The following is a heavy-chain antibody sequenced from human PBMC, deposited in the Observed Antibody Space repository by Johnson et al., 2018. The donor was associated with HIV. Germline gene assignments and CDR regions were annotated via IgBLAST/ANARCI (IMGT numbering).Heavy chain of an antibody. D-gene: IGHD3-10*01. CDR3: AKEAITMEVDI. CDR1: GFTFSNYG. J-gene: IGHJ3*02. Sequence: QVQLVESGGGVVQPGRSLRLSCAASGFTFSNYGMHWVRQAPGKGLEWVAVIWFDGSNKYYADSVKGRFTISRDNSKNKRYLQMDSLRAEDTAVYYCAKEAITMEVDIWGQGTTVTVSS. CDR2: IWFDGSNK. V-gene: IGHV3-33*06.